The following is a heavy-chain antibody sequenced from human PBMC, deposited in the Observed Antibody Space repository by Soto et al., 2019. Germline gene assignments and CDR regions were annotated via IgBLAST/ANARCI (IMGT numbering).Heavy chain of an antibody. Sequence: ASVKVSCKASGYTFTSYDINWVRQATGQGLEWMGWMNPNSGNTGYAQKFQGRVTMTRNTSISTAYMELSSLRSEDTAVYYCARGDCCEAAAASDFDIWGQGTMVTVSS. D-gene: IGHD6-13*01. J-gene: IGHJ3*02. V-gene: IGHV1-8*01. CDR2: MNPNSGNT. CDR3: ARGDCCEAAAASDFDI. CDR1: GYTFTSYD.